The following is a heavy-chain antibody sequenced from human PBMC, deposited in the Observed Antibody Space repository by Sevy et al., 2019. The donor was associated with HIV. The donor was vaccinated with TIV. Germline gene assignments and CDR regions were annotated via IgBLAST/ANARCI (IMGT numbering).Heavy chain of an antibody. CDR3: ARDGKVPVPGLYYFDY. CDR1: EFTFNKYA. Sequence: GGSLRLSCAASEFTFNKYALHWVRQAPGKGLEWVAVISYDGNNKYYAESVKGRFTISRDNSKNTLYLQMNSLRAEDTAVYYCARDGKVPVPGLYYFDYWGHGTLVTVSS. CDR2: ISYDGNNK. J-gene: IGHJ4*01. V-gene: IGHV3-30*04. D-gene: IGHD6-19*01.